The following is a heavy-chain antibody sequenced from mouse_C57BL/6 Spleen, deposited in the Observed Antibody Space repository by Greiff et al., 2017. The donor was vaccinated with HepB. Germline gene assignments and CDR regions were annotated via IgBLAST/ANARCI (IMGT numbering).Heavy chain of an antibody. V-gene: IGHV1-63*01. CDR3: ARRGDWEGVDY. CDR1: GYTFTNYW. CDR2: IYPGGGYT. J-gene: IGHJ2*01. D-gene: IGHD4-1*01. Sequence: VQLQESEAELVRPGTSVKMSCKASGYTFTNYWIGWAKQKPGHGLEWIGDIYPGGGYTNYNEKFKGKATLTADKSSSTAYMQFSSLTSEDSAIYYCARRGDWEGVDYWGQGTTRTVSS.